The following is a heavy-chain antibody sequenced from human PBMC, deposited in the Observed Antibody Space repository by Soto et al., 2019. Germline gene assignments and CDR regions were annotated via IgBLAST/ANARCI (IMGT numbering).Heavy chain of an antibody. J-gene: IGHJ3*02. D-gene: IGHD3-3*01. CDR1: GFTFSSYA. Sequence: GGSLRLSCAASGFTFSSYAMSWVRQAPGKGLEWVSAISGSGGSTYYADSVKGRFTISRDNSKNTLYLQMNSLRAEDTAVYYCAKGDDFWSGYPVDAFDIWGQGTMVTVSS. CDR2: ISGSGGST. V-gene: IGHV3-23*01. CDR3: AKGDDFWSGYPVDAFDI.